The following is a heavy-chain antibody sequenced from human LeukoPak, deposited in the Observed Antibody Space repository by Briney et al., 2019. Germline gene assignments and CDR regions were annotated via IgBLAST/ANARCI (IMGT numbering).Heavy chain of an antibody. D-gene: IGHD3-22*01. CDR1: GFTFSSFA. CDR2: ISAGAGST. J-gene: IGHJ3*02. Sequence: GGSLRLSCAASGFTFSSFAMSWVRQAPGKGLEWVSAISAGAGSTYYADSVKGRFTISRDNSKNTLYLQMNSLRAEDTAVYYCAKRRSSGYDHDAFDIWGQGTMVTVSS. V-gene: IGHV3-23*01. CDR3: AKRRSSGYDHDAFDI.